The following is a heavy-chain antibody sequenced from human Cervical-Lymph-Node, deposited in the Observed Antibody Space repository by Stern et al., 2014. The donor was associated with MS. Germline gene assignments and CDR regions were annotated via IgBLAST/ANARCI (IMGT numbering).Heavy chain of an antibody. CDR1: GGTFSDYA. CDR2: IIPDVSTA. CDR3: ARDCDLGNTGCGMDV. V-gene: IGHV1-69*06. D-gene: IGHD1-1*01. Sequence: VQLVESGAEVNKPGSSVKVSCKASGGTFSDYAISLVRQAPGKGLEWMGGIIPDVSTAKYAQKFQRRFPITEDNSNDTAYMELSSLRSEDTAVYYCARDCDLGNTGCGMDVWGQGTTVTVSS. J-gene: IGHJ6*02.